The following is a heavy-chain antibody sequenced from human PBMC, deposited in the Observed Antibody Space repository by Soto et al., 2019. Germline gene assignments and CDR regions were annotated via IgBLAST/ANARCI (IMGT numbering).Heavy chain of an antibody. Sequence: PSETLSLTCTVSGGSISSGDYYWSWIRQPPGKGLEWIGYIYYSGSTYYNPSLKSRVTISVDTSKNQFSLKLSSVTAADTAVYYCAKDPRYSGYESYFDYWGQGTLVTVSS. D-gene: IGHD5-12*01. CDR1: GGSISSGDYY. CDR2: IYYSGST. V-gene: IGHV4-30-4*01. CDR3: AKDPRYSGYESYFDY. J-gene: IGHJ4*02.